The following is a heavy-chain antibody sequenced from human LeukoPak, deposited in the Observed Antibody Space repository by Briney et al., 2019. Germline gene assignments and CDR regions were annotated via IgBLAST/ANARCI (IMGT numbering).Heavy chain of an antibody. Sequence: GGSLRLSCAASGFTFSTYWMHWVRQGPGKGLVWVSRTNPDGSSTSYADSVKGRFTISRDNSKNTVYLQMNSLRAEDTAVYFCARGLTAYPYGVFDYWGQGTLVTVSS. D-gene: IGHD4-17*01. CDR1: GFTFSTYW. CDR2: TNPDGSST. CDR3: ARGLTAYPYGVFDY. V-gene: IGHV3-74*01. J-gene: IGHJ4*02.